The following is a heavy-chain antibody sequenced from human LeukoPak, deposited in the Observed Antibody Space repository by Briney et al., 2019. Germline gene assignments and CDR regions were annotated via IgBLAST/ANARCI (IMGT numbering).Heavy chain of an antibody. CDR2: INHSGST. V-gene: IGHV4-34*01. CDR3: AREEDCSGGICYLGNAFDI. D-gene: IGHD2-15*01. CDR1: GGSFSGYY. J-gene: IGHJ3*02. Sequence: XPSETLSLTCAVYGGSFSGYYWSWIRQPPGKGLEWIGEINHSGSTNYNASLKSRVTISVDTSKNQFSLKLSSVTAADTAVYYCAREEDCSGGICYLGNAFDIWGQGTMVTVSS.